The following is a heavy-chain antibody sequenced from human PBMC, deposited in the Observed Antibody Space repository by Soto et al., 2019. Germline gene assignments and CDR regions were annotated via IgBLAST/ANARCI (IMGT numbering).Heavy chain of an antibody. CDR2: IIPIFGTA. CDR3: ARAGIAARWVTYYGFDV. V-gene: IGHV1-69*13. CDR1: GGTFSSYA. J-gene: IGHJ6*02. Sequence: SVKVSCKASGGTFSSYAISWVRQAPGQGLEWMGGIIPIFGTANYAQKFQGRVTITADESTSTAYMELSSLRSEDTAVYYCARAGIAARWVTYYGFDVWGQGTTVTVSS. D-gene: IGHD6-6*01.